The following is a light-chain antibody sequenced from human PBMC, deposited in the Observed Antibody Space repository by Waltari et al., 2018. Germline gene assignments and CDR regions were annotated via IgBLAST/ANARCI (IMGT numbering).Light chain of an antibody. CDR1: NIGDES. Sequence: SYVLTQPPSVSVAPGQTARFTCWGDNIGDESVHWYQQRPGQAPLLVVYDDSDRPSGIPERFSGSNSGNTATLSISRVEAGDEADYYCQVWHSSTVIFGGGTKLTVL. CDR2: DDS. CDR3: QVWHSSTVI. J-gene: IGLJ2*01. V-gene: IGLV3-21*02.